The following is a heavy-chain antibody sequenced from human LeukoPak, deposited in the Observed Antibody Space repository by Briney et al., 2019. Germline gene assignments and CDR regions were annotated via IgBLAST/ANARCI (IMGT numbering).Heavy chain of an antibody. CDR3: AREERSSSYYYLDQ. CDR2: LTYDGGDK. D-gene: IGHD3-22*01. J-gene: IGHJ4*02. Sequence: GGSLRLSCAASGFAFRTYAMHWVRQAPGKELEWVALLTYDGGDKFYADSVKGRFTISRDNSKKTMFLQMNSLRAEDTAVYYCAREERSSSYYYLDQWGQGTLVSVSS. V-gene: IGHV3-30-3*01. CDR1: GFAFRTYA.